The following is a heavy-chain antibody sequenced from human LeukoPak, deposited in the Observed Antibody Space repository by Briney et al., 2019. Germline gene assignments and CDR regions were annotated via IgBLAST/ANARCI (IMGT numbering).Heavy chain of an antibody. CDR2: ITNNGGIT. V-gene: IGHV3-64*01. Sequence: GGSLRLSCAASGFTFSTYAMHWVRQAPGKGLEYVSAITNNGGITYYANSVKGRFTISRDNSKNTLFLQMGSLRAEDMAVYYCARVGIGDAFDVWGQGTMVTVSS. CDR1: GFTFSTYA. D-gene: IGHD1-1*01. J-gene: IGHJ3*01. CDR3: ARVGIGDAFDV.